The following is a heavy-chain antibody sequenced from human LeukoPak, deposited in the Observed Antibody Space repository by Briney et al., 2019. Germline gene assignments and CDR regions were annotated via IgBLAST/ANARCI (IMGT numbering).Heavy chain of an antibody. D-gene: IGHD3-22*01. CDR1: GYSFTSYW. CDR2: IYPGDSDT. V-gene: IGHV5-51*01. CDR3: ARFQDYYDSSGYPGPYFDY. J-gene: IGHJ4*02. Sequence: GESLKISCKGSGYSFTSYWIGWVRQMPGKGLEWMGIIYPGDSDTRYSPSFQGQVTISADKSISTAYLQWSSLKASDTAMYYCARFQDYYDSSGYPGPYFDYWGQGTLVTVSS.